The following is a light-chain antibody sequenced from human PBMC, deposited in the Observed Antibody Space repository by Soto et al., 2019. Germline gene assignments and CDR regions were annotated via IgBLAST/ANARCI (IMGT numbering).Light chain of an antibody. CDR2: DAS. Sequence: DIQMTHSPSSLSPPLGDKFTITARAVRNFRNILNCYQQKPGKAPNLLIYDASNLKTGVPSRFSGSGSGTHFTFTISSLQPEDIATYYCQHYDHLPPLSFGGGTKVEIK. CDR3: QHYDHLPPLS. V-gene: IGKV1-33*01. J-gene: IGKJ4*01. CDR1: RNFRNI.